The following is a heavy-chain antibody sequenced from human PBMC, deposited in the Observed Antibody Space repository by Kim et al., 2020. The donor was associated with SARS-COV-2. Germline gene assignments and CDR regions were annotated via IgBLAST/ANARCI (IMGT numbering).Heavy chain of an antibody. D-gene: IGHD2-21*02. CDR3: ARQTLGDRCPFDF. CDR2: IYPGDSDT. CDR1: GYKFGTYW. Sequence: GESLKISCKVSGYKFGTYWINWVRQVPGKGLEWLGVIYPGDSDTRYNPSFQGQVAMSVDKSINTAYLQWSSLEASDTAMYYCARQTLGDRCPFDFWGQGTLVTVSS. V-gene: IGHV5-51*01. J-gene: IGHJ4*02.